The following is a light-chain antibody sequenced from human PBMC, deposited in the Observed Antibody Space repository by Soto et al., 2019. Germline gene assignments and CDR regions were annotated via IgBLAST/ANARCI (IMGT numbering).Light chain of an antibody. Sequence: IQLTQSPSFLSASVGDRVTITCRASQGINTYLAWYQQKPGKAPKRLIYAASSLQSGVPSRFSGSGSGTEFTLTISSLQPEDFATYYCLQHNSYPLTFGGGTMVDIK. CDR1: QGINTY. V-gene: IGKV1-9*01. CDR2: AAS. CDR3: LQHNSYPLT. J-gene: IGKJ4*01.